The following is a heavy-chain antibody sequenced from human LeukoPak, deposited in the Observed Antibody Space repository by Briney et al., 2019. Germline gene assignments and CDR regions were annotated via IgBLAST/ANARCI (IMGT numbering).Heavy chain of an antibody. CDR3: ARGVAGSAFDY. CDR1: GFTFNSHD. D-gene: IGHD2-21*01. J-gene: IGHJ4*02. CDR2: IRYDGYKR. V-gene: IGHV3-30*02. Sequence: PGGSLRLSCGASGFTFNSHDMHWARRAPGKGLEWVAFIRYDGYKRYYGDFGKGRFTISRDKSNNTLFLQMNSLRGDDTAVYYCARGVAGSAFDYWGQGTLVAVSS.